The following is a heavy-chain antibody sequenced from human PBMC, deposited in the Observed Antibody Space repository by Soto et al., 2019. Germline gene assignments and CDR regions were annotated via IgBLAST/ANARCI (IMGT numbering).Heavy chain of an antibody. CDR3: ARSDCTGAYCYSWPFNYGVDV. J-gene: IGHJ6*02. CDR2: IWYDGSNK. V-gene: IGHV3-33*08. CDR1: EFTFNTYG. D-gene: IGHD2-21*02. Sequence: PGGSLRLSCTTAEFTFNTYGMHWVRQAPGKGLEWVAIIWYDGSNKYYADSVKGRFTISRDNSKNTLYLQMNSLRAEDTALYYCARSDCTGAYCYSWPFNYGVDVWGQGTTVTVSS.